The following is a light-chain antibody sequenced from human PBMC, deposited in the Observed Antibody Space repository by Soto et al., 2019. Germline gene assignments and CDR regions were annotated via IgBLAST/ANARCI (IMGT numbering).Light chain of an antibody. J-gene: IGKJ3*01. CDR3: QQYGSSPFT. CDR1: QTVSSNN. CDR2: GAS. Sequence: DIVLTQSPGTLSLSPGERATLSCRASQTVSSNNLAWYQQKRGQAPRLLIYGASSRAAVIPDRFRGSGSGTDFTLIISSLAPEDFAVYYCQQYGSSPFTFGPGTAVDI. V-gene: IGKV3-20*01.